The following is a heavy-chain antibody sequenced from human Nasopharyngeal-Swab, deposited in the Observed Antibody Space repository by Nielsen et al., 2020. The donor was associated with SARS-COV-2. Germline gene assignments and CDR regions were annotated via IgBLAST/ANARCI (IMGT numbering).Heavy chain of an antibody. CDR1: GGTFSSYA. CDR3: ARSYYGSGGFDY. V-gene: IGHV1-69*06. Sequence: SVKVSCKASGGTFSSYAISWVRQAPGQGLEWMGGIIPIFGTANYAQKFQGRVTITADKSTSTAYMELSSLRSEDTAVYYCARSYYGSGGFDYWGQGTLVTVSS. J-gene: IGHJ4*02. D-gene: IGHD3-10*01. CDR2: IIPIFGTA.